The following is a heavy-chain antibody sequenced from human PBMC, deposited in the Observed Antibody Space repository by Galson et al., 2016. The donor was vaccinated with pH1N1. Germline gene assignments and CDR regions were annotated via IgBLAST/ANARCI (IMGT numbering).Heavy chain of an antibody. CDR3: AKASQYCRGGSCYANWLDP. CDR1: GFTFSSFG. V-gene: IGHV3-30*18. CDR2: ISYDGSDQ. D-gene: IGHD2-15*01. J-gene: IGHJ5*02. Sequence: SLRLSCAASGFTFSSFGIHWVRQAPGKGLEWVAVISYDGSDQYYADSVKGRVTISRDNSKNTVYLLLNSVTTEDTAVYFCAKASQYCRGGSCYANWLDPWGQG.